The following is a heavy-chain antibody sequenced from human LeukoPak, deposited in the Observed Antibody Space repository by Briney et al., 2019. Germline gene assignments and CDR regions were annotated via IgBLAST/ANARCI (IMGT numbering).Heavy chain of an antibody. CDR3: ASRGEKGWFDP. J-gene: IGHJ5*02. CDR2: INHSEST. Sequence: PSETLSLTCAVYGGSFSGYYWSWIRQPPGKGLEWIGEINHSESTNYNPSLKSRVTISVDTSKNQFSLKLSSVTAAGTAVYYCASRGEKGWFDPWGQGTLVTVSS. D-gene: IGHD2-21*01. CDR1: GGSFSGYY. V-gene: IGHV4-34*01.